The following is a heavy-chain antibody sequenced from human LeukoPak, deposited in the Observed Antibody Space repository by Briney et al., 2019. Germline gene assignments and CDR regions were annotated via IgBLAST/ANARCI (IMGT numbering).Heavy chain of an antibody. CDR1: GYTFTSYD. CDR2: MNPNSGNT. V-gene: IGHV1-8*01. CDR3: ARNGSGSYDSGYYYYYMDV. J-gene: IGHJ6*03. D-gene: IGHD3-10*01. Sequence: GASVKVSCKASGYTFTSYDINWVRQATGQGLEWMGWMNPNSGNTGYAQKFQGRVTMTRNTSISTAYMELSSLRSEDTAVYYCARNGSGSYDSGYYYYYMDVWGKGTTVTVSS.